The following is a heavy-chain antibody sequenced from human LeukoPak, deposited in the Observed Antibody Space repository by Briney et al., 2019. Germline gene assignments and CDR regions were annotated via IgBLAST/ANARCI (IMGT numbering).Heavy chain of an antibody. V-gene: IGHV1-18*01. CDR2: ISAYNGNT. Sequence: ASVKVSCKTSGYTFTNYGISWVRHAPGQGLEWMGWISAYNGNTNYEQKFQGRVTMTTDTMTTDTSTSTAYMELRSLRSDDTAVYYCARGLGIAAAEEVWFDPWGQGTLVTVSS. CDR1: GYTFTNYG. CDR3: ARGLGIAAAEEVWFDP. D-gene: IGHD6-13*01. J-gene: IGHJ5*02.